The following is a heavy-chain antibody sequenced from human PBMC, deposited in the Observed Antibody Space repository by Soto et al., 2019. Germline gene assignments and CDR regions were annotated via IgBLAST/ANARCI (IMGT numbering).Heavy chain of an antibody. CDR1: GYSFTSYW. CDR3: ARLVIIAVAGTSKYSWFDP. V-gene: IGHV5-51*01. Sequence: GESLKISCKGSGYSFTSYWIGWVRQMPGKGLEWMGIVYRGDSDTRYSPSFQGQVTISADKSISTAYLQWSSLKASDTAMYYCARLVIIAVAGTSKYSWFDPWGQGTLVTVSS. D-gene: IGHD6-19*01. CDR2: VYRGDSDT. J-gene: IGHJ5*02.